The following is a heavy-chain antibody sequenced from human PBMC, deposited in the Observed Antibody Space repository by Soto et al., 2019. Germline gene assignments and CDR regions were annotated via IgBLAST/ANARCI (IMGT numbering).Heavy chain of an antibody. CDR3: VRTSLGVAAATREDY. CDR1: GFTFSSYW. J-gene: IGHJ4*02. V-gene: IGHV3-74*01. CDR2: INSDGSST. D-gene: IGHD2-15*01. Sequence: EVQLVESGGGLVQPGGSLRLSCAASGFTFSSYWMHWVRQAPGKGLVWVSRINSDGSSTSYADSVKGRFTISRDNAKNTLYLQRNSLRAEDTAAYYCVRTSLGVAAATREDYCGQGTLVSASS.